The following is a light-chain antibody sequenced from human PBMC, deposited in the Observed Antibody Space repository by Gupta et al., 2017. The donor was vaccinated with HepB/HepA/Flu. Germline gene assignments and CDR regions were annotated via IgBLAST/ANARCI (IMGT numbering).Light chain of an antibody. V-gene: IGKV1-39*01. CDR2: AAS. Sequence: DIQMSQSPSSLSASVGDRVTITCRASQSISSYLNWYQQKPGKAPKLLIYAASRLKSGVPSRFSGSGSGTDFTLTISSLQPEDFATYYCQQSDSTPPSFGQGTKVEIK. CDR3: QQSDSTPPS. J-gene: IGKJ1*01. CDR1: QSISSY.